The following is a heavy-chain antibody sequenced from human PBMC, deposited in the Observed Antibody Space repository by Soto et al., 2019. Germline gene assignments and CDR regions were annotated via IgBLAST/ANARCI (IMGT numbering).Heavy chain of an antibody. J-gene: IGHJ4*02. CDR1: GFTFDDFA. Sequence: EVHLVHSGGGLAQPGSSLRLSCAASGFTFDDFAMHWVRRVPGKGLEWVSSITWIGKITGYADSVKGRFFISRDNAKNSLYLQMNSLRREGTALYYCAKGGPDAFCSGGRCYFESWGQGTQVTVSS. D-gene: IGHD2-15*01. CDR2: ITWIGKIT. CDR3: AKGGPDAFCSGGRCYFES. V-gene: IGHV3-9*01.